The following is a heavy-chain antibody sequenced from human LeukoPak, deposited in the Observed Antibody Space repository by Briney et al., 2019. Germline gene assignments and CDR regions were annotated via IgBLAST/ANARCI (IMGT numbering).Heavy chain of an antibody. D-gene: IGHD1-26*01. V-gene: IGHV3-23*01. CDR2: ISGSGGST. Sequence: GGSLRLSCAASVFTFSSYAMSWVRQAPGKGLEWVSAISGSGGSTYYADSVKGRFTISRDNSKNTLYLQMNSLRAEDTAVYYCAKDRQSGGSYFDYWGQGTLVTVSS. J-gene: IGHJ4*02. CDR1: VFTFSSYA. CDR3: AKDRQSGGSYFDY.